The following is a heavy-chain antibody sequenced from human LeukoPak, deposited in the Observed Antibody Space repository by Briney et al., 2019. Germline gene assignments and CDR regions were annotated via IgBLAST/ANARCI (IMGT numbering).Heavy chain of an antibody. V-gene: IGHV3-30*02. CDR2: IRYDGSNK. CDR1: GFTFSSYG. J-gene: IGHJ4*02. CDR3: AKDGGIAAEHTLLPWY. Sequence: GGSLRLPCAASGFTFSSYGMHWVRRAPGKGLEWVAFIRYDGSNKYYADSVKGRFTISRDNSKNTLYLQMNSLRAEDTAVYYCAKDGGIAAEHTLLPWYWGQGTLVTVSS. D-gene: IGHD6-13*01.